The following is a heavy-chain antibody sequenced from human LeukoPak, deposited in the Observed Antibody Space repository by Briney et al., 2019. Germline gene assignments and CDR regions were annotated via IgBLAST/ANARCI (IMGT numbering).Heavy chain of an antibody. CDR3: AREKIVVVVAATGGVVQYFDY. V-gene: IGHV4-59*06. Sequence: SETLSLTCTVSGGSISSYYWSWIRQPPGKGLEWIGYIYYSGSTYYNPSLKSRVTISVDTSKNQFSLKLSSVTAAGTAVYYCAREKIVVVVAATGGVVQYFDYWGQGTLVTVSS. CDR2: IYYSGST. J-gene: IGHJ4*02. CDR1: GGSISSYY. D-gene: IGHD2-15*01.